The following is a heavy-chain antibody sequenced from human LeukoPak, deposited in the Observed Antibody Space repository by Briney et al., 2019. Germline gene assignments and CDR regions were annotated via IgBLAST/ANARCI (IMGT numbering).Heavy chain of an antibody. CDR1: GFTFSSFE. CDR3: ARSLRIPG. J-gene: IGHJ4*02. D-gene: IGHD2-15*01. CDR2: ISSSGSTI. Sequence: KPGGSLRLSCAASGFTFSSFEMNWVRQAPGKGLEWVSYISSSGSTIHYADSVKGRFTISRDNAKNSLYLQVDSLRAEDTAIYYCARSLRIPGWGQGTLVTVSS. V-gene: IGHV3-48*03.